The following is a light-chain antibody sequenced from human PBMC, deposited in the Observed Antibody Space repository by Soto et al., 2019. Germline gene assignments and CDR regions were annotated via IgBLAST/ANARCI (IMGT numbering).Light chain of an antibody. V-gene: IGLV2-14*01. CDR3: SSYTSSSTWV. CDR2: DVS. CDR1: SSDVDGYNY. J-gene: IGLJ3*02. Sequence: QSVLTQPASVSGSPGQSIAISCTGTSSDVDGYNYVSWYQQHTDKTPNLMIYDVSNRPSEVSNRFSGSKSGNTASLTISGLQAEDEADYYCSSYTSSSTWVFGGGTKLTVL.